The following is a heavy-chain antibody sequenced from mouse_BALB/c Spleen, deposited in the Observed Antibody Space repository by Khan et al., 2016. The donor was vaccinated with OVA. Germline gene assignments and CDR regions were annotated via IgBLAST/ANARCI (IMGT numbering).Heavy chain of an antibody. CDR1: GFSLTSYG. D-gene: IGHD1-1*01. V-gene: IGHV2-3*01. J-gene: IGHJ3*01. CDR2: IWGDGST. CDR3: ALYSYGRAWFAD. Sequence: QVQLKESGPGLVAPSQSLSITCTVSGFSLTSYGVGWVRQPPGKGLEWLGVIWGDGSTNYHSALISRLNINKDNSTSQVFLKLNSLQTDDTATYDCALYSYGRAWFADWGQGTLVTVSA.